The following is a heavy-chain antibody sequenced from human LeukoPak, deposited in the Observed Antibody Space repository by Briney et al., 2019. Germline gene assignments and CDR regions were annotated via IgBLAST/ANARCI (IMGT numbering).Heavy chain of an antibody. D-gene: IGHD6-19*01. V-gene: IGHV3-53*04. CDR3: ARAHSSGSDAFDI. J-gene: IGHJ3*02. CDR2: IYSGGST. Sequence: GGSLRLSCAASGFTVSSNYMSWVRQAPGKGLEWVSVIYSGGSTYYADSVKGRFTISRHNSKNTLYLQMNSLRAEDTAVYYCARAHSSGSDAFDIWGQGTMVTVSS. CDR1: GFTVSSNY.